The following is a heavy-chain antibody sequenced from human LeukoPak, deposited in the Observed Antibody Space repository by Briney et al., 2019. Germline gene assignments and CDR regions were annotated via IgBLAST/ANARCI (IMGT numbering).Heavy chain of an antibody. CDR2: IIPIFGTA. Sequence: GASVKVSCKASGYTFTSYGISWLRQAPGQGLEWMGGIIPIFGTANYAQKFQGRVTITADESTSTAHMELSSLRSEDTAVYYCARGYCTNGVCYPTYYYYYYMDVWGKGTTVTVSS. CDR1: GYTFTSYG. J-gene: IGHJ6*03. D-gene: IGHD2-8*01. V-gene: IGHV1-69*13. CDR3: ARGYCTNGVCYPTYYYYYYMDV.